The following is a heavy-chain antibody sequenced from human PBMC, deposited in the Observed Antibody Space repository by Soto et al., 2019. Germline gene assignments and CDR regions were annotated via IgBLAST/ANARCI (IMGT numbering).Heavy chain of an antibody. J-gene: IGHJ6*02. D-gene: IGHD5-18*01. V-gene: IGHV3-30-3*01. Sequence: PGGSLRLSCAASGFTFISYAIHFFRHSPCKWLEWVAVISYDGSNKYYADSVKGRFTISRDNSKNTLYLQMNSLRAEDTAVYYCARASGYSYGKAHYYGMDVWGQGTTVTVSS. CDR3: ARASGYSYGKAHYYGMDV. CDR2: ISYDGSNK. CDR1: GFTFISYA.